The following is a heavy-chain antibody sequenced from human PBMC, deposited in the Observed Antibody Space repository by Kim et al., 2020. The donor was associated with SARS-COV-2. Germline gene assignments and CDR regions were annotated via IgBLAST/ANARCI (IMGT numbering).Heavy chain of an antibody. D-gene: IGHD1-26*01. J-gene: IGHJ6*02. Sequence: GGSLRLSCAASGFTFSSYSMNWVRQAPGKGLEWVSSISSSSSYIYYADSVKGRFTISRDNAKNSLYLQMNSLRAEDTAVYYCARDGCLVGATSNYYGMDVWGQGTTVTVSS. CDR2: ISSSSSYI. CDR1: GFTFSSYS. V-gene: IGHV3-21*01. CDR3: ARDGCLVGATSNYYGMDV.